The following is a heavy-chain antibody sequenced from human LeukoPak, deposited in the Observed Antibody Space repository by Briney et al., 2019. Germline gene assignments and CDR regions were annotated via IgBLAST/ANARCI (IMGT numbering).Heavy chain of an antibody. Sequence: GGSLRLSCAASGFTFSSYSMNWVRQAPGKGLEWVSSISSSSSYIYYADSVKGRFTISRDNAKNSLYLQMNSLRAEDTAVYYCARGHTESVDDYGNWFHPWGQGTLVTVSS. CDR3: ARGHTESVDDYGNWFHP. CDR1: GFTFSSYS. CDR2: ISSSSSYI. J-gene: IGHJ5*02. D-gene: IGHD5/OR15-5a*01. V-gene: IGHV3-21*04.